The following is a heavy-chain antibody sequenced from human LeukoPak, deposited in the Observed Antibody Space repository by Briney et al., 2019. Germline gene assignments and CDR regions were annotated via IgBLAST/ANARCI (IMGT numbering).Heavy chain of an antibody. J-gene: IGHJ6*03. D-gene: IGHD1-7*01. CDR3: ATTGTTQANYYYYYMDV. CDR2: INHSGST. Sequence: SETLSLTCAVYGGSFSGYHWSWIRQPPGKGLEWIGEINHSGSTNYNPSLKSRVTISVDTSKNQFSLKLSSVTAADTAVYYCATTGTTQANYYYYYMDVWGKGTTVTVSS. CDR1: GGSFSGYH. V-gene: IGHV4-34*01.